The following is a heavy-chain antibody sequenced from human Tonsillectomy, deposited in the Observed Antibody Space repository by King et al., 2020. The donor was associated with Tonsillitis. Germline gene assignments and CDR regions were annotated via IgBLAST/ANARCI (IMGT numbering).Heavy chain of an antibody. CDR3: ARDSSGLVGLTHTHFHFFYMDV. V-gene: IGHV1-46*01. D-gene: IGHD2-2*01. J-gene: IGHJ6*03. Sequence: QLVQSGAEVKKPGASVKVSCKASEYSFTSYYMHWVRQAPGQGLEWMGIINPSGVSTTYAQKFQARVTMTRDTSTSTVYMGLSSLKSEDTAVDFCARDSSGLVGLTHTHFHFFYMDVWGKGTTVTVSS. CDR1: EYSFTSYY. CDR2: INPSGVST.